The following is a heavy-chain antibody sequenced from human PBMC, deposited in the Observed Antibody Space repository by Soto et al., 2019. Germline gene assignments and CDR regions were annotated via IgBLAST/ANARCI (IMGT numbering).Heavy chain of an antibody. V-gene: IGHV3-23*01. D-gene: IGHD2-21*02. Sequence: EVQLLESGGGLVQPGGSLRLSCAASGFTFSSYAMSWVRQAPGKGLEWVSAISGSGGSTYYADSVKGRFTIPRDNSKHTLYLQMNSLRAEDAAVYYCAKDLAVVTAPVDYWGEGPLVTVSS. CDR2: ISGSGGST. CDR3: AKDLAVVTAPVDY. J-gene: IGHJ4*02. CDR1: GFTFSSYA.